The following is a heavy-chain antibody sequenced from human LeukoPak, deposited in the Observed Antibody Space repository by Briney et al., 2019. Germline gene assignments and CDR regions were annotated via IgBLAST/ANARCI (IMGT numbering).Heavy chain of an antibody. V-gene: IGHV1-46*01. CDR3: ARDLRHHSGIAVSPFDY. J-gene: IGHJ4*02. CDR1: GYTFTSYY. D-gene: IGHD6-19*01. CDR2: INPSDDTT. Sequence: AASVKVSCKASGYTFTSYYMHWVRQAPGQGLEWMGIINPSDDTTTHAQKFQGRVTMTSDTSTSTVYMELSSLRSEDTAVYYCARDLRHHSGIAVSPFDYWGQGTLVTVSS.